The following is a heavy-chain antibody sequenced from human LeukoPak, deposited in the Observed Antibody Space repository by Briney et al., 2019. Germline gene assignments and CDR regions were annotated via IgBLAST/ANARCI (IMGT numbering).Heavy chain of an antibody. CDR3: ATAGGGGSSWDPYYYYMDV. V-gene: IGHV1-24*01. CDR1: GYTLTELS. J-gene: IGHJ6*03. D-gene: IGHD6-13*01. CDR2: FDPEDGET. Sequence: ASVKVSSKVSGYTLTELSMHWVRQAPGKGLEWMGGFDPEDGETIYAQKFQGRVTMTEDTSTDTAYMELSSLRSEDTAVYYCATAGGGGSSWDPYYYYMDVWGKGTTVTVSS.